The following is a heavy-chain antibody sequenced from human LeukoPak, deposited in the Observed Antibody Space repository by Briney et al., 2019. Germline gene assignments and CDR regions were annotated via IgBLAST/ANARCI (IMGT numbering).Heavy chain of an antibody. V-gene: IGHV3-21*01. J-gene: IGHJ4*02. Sequence: GGSLRLSCAASGFTFSDYSMNWVRQAPGKGLEWVSSISGSSTYIYYADPVKGRFTISRDNAKNSLYLQMSSLRPEDTAVYYCARDIGSSSSGLDYWGQRTLNTVSS. D-gene: IGHD6-6*01. CDR2: ISGSSTYI. CDR3: ARDIGSSSSGLDY. CDR1: GFTFSDYS.